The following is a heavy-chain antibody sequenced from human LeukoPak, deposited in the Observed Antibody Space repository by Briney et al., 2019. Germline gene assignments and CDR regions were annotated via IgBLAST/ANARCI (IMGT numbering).Heavy chain of an antibody. CDR3: ARDPLSSSWSTYYYGLDV. V-gene: IGHV1-18*01. CDR1: GYTFTSYA. CDR2: ISAYSGDT. J-gene: IGHJ6*02. Sequence: ASVKVSCKASGYTFTSYAFSWVRQAPGQGLEWMGWISAYSGDTNYAQNLQGRVSMTTDTSTSTAYTELRSLRADDTAVYYCARDPLSSSWSTYYYGLDVWGQGTTVTVSS. D-gene: IGHD6-13*01.